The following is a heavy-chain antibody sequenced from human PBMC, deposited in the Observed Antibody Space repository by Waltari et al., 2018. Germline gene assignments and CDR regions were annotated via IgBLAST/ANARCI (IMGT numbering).Heavy chain of an antibody. D-gene: IGHD5-18*01. V-gene: IGHV4-39*01. CDR1: GGSIRSSSYY. Sequence: QLQLQESGPGLVKPSETLSLTCTVPGGSIRSSSYYWGWIRQPPGKGLEWIGSIYYSGSTYYNPSLKSRVTISVDTSKNQFSLKLSSVTAADTAVYYCARQAGYSYGYFDYWGQGTLVTVSS. J-gene: IGHJ4*02. CDR2: IYYSGST. CDR3: ARQAGYSYGYFDY.